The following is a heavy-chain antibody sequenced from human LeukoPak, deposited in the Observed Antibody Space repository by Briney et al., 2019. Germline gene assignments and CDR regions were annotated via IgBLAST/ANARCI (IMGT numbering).Heavy chain of an antibody. D-gene: IGHD3-10*01. CDR1: GFTFSSYS. Sequence: GGSLRLSCAASGFTFSSYSMNWVRQAPGKGLEWVSSISSSSSYIYYADSVKGRFTISRDNAKNSLYLQMNSLRAEDTAVYYCARLSGAHHYGSGRYFDYWGQGTLVTVSS. V-gene: IGHV3-21*01. J-gene: IGHJ4*02. CDR3: ARLSGAHHYGSGRYFDY. CDR2: ISSSSSYI.